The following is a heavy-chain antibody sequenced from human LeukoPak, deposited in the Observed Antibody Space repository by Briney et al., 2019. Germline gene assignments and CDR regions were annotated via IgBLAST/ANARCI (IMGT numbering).Heavy chain of an antibody. CDR2: IYYSGSA. J-gene: IGHJ4*02. CDR1: GYSISGYY. V-gene: IGHV4-59*01. Sequence: SETLSLTCTVAGYSISGYYWSWIRQPPGKGLEWIGYIYYSGSAYYNPSLKSRVTISLDTSKNQFSLKLNSVTAADTAVYYCARSLGHHDYWGQGTLVTVSS. CDR3: ARSLGHHDY. D-gene: IGHD7-27*01.